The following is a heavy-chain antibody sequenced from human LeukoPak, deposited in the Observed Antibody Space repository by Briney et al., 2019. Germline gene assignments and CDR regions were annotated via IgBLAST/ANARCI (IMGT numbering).Heavy chain of an antibody. CDR3: ARDHSGDSSNY. D-gene: IGHD6-13*01. CDR1: GYSISSGYY. J-gene: IGHJ4*02. Sequence: PSETLSLTCTVSGYSISSGYYWGWIRQPPGKGLEWIGSIYHSGSTYYNPSLKSRVTISVDTSKNQFSLKLSSVTAADTAVYYCARDHSGDSSNYWGQGTLVTLSS. V-gene: IGHV4-38-2*02. CDR2: IYHSGST.